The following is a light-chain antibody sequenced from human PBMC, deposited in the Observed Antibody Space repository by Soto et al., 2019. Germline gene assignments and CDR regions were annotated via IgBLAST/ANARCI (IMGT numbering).Light chain of an antibody. Sequence: EIVMTQSPATLSVSPGERATLSCMASQSVSSNLAWYQQKPGQAPRLLIYGASTRATGIPARFSGSGSGTEFTLTISSLQSEDFAVYYCQQYNNWRTFGQGTKV. CDR1: QSVSSN. V-gene: IGKV3-15*01. J-gene: IGKJ1*01. CDR3: QQYNNWRT. CDR2: GAS.